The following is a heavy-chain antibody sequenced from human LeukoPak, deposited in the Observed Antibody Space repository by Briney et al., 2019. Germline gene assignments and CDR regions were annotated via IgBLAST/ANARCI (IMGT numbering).Heavy chain of an antibody. D-gene: IGHD7-27*01. Sequence: SETLSLTCTVSGGSIGSGGYYWSWIRQHPGKGLEWIGYIYYSGSTYYNPSLKSRVTISVDTSKNQFSLKLSSVTAADTAVYYCARASGVRFDPWGQGTLVTVSS. V-gene: IGHV4-31*03. CDR3: ARASGVRFDP. J-gene: IGHJ5*02. CDR2: IYYSGST. CDR1: GGSIGSGGYY.